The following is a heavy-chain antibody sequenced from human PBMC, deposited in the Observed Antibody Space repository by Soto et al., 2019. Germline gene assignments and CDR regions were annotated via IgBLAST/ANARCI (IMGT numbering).Heavy chain of an antibody. J-gene: IGHJ6*02. Sequence: SETLSLTCTVSGGSISSYYWSWIRQPPGKGLEWIGYIYYSGSTNYNPSLKSRVTISVDTSKNQFSLKLSSVTAADTAVYYCARTGSPTGYSSSWDLHYYYYYGMDVWGQGTTVTVSS. V-gene: IGHV4-59*01. D-gene: IGHD6-13*01. CDR1: GGSISSYY. CDR2: IYYSGST. CDR3: ARTGSPTGYSSSWDLHYYYYYGMDV.